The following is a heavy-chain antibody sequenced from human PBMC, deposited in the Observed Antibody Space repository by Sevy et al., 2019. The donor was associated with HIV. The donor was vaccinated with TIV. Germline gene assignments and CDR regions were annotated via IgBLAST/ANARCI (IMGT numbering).Heavy chain of an antibody. V-gene: IGHV3-30-3*01. D-gene: IGHD3-10*01. CDR2: ISYDGSNK. Sequence: GESLKISCAASGFTFSSYAMHWVRQAPGKGLEWVAVISYDGSNKYYADSVKGRFTISRDNSKNTLYLQMNSLRAEDTAVYYCARIPSTMVRGVKDYWGQGTLVTVSS. CDR1: GFTFSSYA. J-gene: IGHJ4*02. CDR3: ARIPSTMVRGVKDY.